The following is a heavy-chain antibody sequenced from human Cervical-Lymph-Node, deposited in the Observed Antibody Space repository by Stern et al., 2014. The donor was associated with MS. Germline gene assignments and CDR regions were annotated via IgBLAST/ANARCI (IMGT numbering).Heavy chain of an antibody. V-gene: IGHV4-34*01. CDR3: ASRVHNNDWYRDS. CDR2: IDHSGST. CDR1: GGSFSSYH. Sequence: QVHLQQWGAGLLKPSETLFLTCAVYGGSFSSYHWSWIRQSPEKGLEWLGEIDHSGSTKYNPSLKSRLAISVDTSKNQFSLRLSSLTAADTAVYYCASRVHNNDWYRDSWGHGTLVTVSS. D-gene: IGHD6-19*01. J-gene: IGHJ5*01.